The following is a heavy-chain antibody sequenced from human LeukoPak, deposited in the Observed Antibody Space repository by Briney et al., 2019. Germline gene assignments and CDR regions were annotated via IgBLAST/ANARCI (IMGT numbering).Heavy chain of an antibody. CDR3: AKDRRVYGGSVVFDY. V-gene: IGHV3-23*01. D-gene: IGHD2-8*01. CDR1: GFTFSSYA. CDR2: IFGSGGSA. Sequence: GGSLRLSCTASGFTFSSYAMYWVRQAPGKGLEWVSGIFGSGGSAHYADSVKGRFTISRDNSQNTVYLQMNSLRAEDTAVYYCAKDRRVYGGSVVFDYWGQGTLVTVSS. J-gene: IGHJ4*02.